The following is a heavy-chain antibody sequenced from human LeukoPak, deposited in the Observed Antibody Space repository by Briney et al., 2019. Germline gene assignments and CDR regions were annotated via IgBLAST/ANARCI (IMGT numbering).Heavy chain of an antibody. CDR1: GGSISSYY. D-gene: IGHD6-13*01. CDR2: IYYSGST. Sequence: SETLSLTCTVSGGSISSYYWSWIRQPPGKGLEWIGYIYYSGSTNYYPSLKSRVTISVDTSKNQFSLKLSSVTAADTAVYYCARDRPQLVSLGLSYYGMDVWGQGTTVTVSS. J-gene: IGHJ6*02. V-gene: IGHV4-59*01. CDR3: ARDRPQLVSLGLSYYGMDV.